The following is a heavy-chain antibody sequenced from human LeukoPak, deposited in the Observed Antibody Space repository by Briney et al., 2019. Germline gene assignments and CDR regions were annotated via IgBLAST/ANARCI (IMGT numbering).Heavy chain of an antibody. CDR2: IYYSGST. CDR1: GGSISSYY. D-gene: IGHD5-12*01. CDR3: ASGYEATYYFDY. Sequence: SXTLSXTCTVSGGSISSYYWSWIRQPPGKGLEWIGYIYYSGSTNYNPSLKSRVTISVDTSKNQFSLKLSSVTAADTAVYYCASGYEATYYFDYWGQGTLVTVSS. J-gene: IGHJ4*02. V-gene: IGHV4-59*01.